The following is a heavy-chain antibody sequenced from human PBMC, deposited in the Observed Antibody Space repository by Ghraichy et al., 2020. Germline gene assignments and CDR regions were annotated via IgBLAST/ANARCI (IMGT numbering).Heavy chain of an antibody. CDR3: AKKYSSSSKYIDY. CDR1: GFTFSTYA. Sequence: GGSLRLSCAASGFTFSTYAMRWVRQAAGKGLEWVSGISDSGANRFYADSVKGRFTISRDNSKNTLYLQMNSLRAEDTAVYYCAKKYSSSSKYIDYWGQGTLVTVSS. D-gene: IGHD6-6*01. J-gene: IGHJ4*02. V-gene: IGHV3-23*01. CDR2: ISDSGANR.